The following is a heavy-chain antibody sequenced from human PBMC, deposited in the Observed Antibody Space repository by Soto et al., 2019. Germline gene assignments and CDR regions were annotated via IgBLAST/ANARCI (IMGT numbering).Heavy chain of an antibody. J-gene: IGHJ6*02. CDR2: IDPSDSYT. D-gene: IGHD3-3*01. V-gene: IGHV5-10-1*01. CDR1: GCSFTSYW. Sequence: PGESLKISCKGSGCSFTSYWISWVRQMPGKGLEWMGRIDPSDSYTNYSPSFQGHVTISADKSISTAYLQWSSLKASDTAMYYCASTFSPYYYYGMDVWGQGTTVTVSS. CDR3: ASTFSPYYYYGMDV.